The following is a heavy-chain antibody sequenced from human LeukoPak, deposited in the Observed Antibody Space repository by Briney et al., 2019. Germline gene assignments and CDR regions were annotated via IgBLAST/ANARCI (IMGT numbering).Heavy chain of an antibody. CDR2: IYTSGST. CDR1: GGSISSYY. D-gene: IGHD2-2*03. Sequence: PSETLSLTCTVSGGSISSYYWSWIRQPAGKGLEWIGRIYTSGSTNYNPSLKSRVTMSVDTSKNQFSLKLSSVTAADTAVYYCARVGYCSSTSCYSDDYYYYGMDVWGQGTTVTVSS. J-gene: IGHJ6*02. CDR3: ARVGYCSSTSCYSDDYYYYGMDV. V-gene: IGHV4-4*07.